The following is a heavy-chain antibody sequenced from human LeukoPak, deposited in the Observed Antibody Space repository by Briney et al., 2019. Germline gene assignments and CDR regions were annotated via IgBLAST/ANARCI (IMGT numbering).Heavy chain of an antibody. CDR3: ASDPDSPFDY. CDR2: VYYSGST. D-gene: IGHD1-14*01. CDR1: GDSISSFY. J-gene: IGHJ4*02. Sequence: SETLSLTCTVSGDSISSFYWSWIRQPPGKGLEWIGHVYYSGSTNYNPSLKSRVTISVDTSKNQFSLKLSSVTAADTAVYYCASDPDSPFDYWGQGTLVTVSS. V-gene: IGHV4-59*08.